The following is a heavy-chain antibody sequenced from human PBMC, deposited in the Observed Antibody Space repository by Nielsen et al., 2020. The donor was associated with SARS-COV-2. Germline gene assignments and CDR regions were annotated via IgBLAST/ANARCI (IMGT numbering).Heavy chain of an antibody. J-gene: IGHJ3*02. D-gene: IGHD3-3*01. Sequence: ETLSLTCAASGFTFSSYAMSWVRQAPGKGLEWVSAISGSGGSTYYADSVKGRFTISRDNSKNTLYLQMNSLRAEDTAVYYCAKESVPYYDFWSGPGAFDIWGQGTTVTVSS. CDR2: ISGSGGST. V-gene: IGHV3-23*01. CDR1: GFTFSSYA. CDR3: AKESVPYYDFWSGPGAFDI.